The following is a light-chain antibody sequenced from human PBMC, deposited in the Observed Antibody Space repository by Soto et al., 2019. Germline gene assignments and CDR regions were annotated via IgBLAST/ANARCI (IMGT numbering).Light chain of an antibody. CDR1: QSVSSSY. CDR3: QQYGSSPLT. V-gene: IGKV3-20*01. CDR2: GAS. Sequence: EIVLTQSPGTLSLSPGERATHSCRASQSVSSSYLAWYQQKPGQAPRLLIYGASSSATGIPDRFSGSGSGTDFTLTISRLEPEDFAVYYCQQYGSSPLTFGGGTKVDIK. J-gene: IGKJ4*01.